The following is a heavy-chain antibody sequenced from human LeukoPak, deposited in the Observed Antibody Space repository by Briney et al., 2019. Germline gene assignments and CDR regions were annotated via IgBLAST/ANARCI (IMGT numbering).Heavy chain of an antibody. V-gene: IGHV3-30-3*01. J-gene: IGHJ6*03. Sequence: GRSLRLSCAASGFTFSSYAMHWVRQAPGKGLEWVAVISYDGSNKYYADSVKGRFTISRDNSKNTLYLQMNSLRAEDTAVYYCARDSDIVVVPAASYMDVWGKGTTVTVSS. CDR3: ARDSDIVVVPAASYMDV. CDR1: GFTFSSYA. D-gene: IGHD2-2*01. CDR2: ISYDGSNK.